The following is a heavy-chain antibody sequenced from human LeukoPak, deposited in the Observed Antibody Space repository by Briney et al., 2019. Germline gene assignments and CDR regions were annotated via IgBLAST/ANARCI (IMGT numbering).Heavy chain of an antibody. J-gene: IGHJ3*02. CDR2: IGGSGGST. V-gene: IGHV3-23*01. CDR3: AKDLVSGWPEGAFDI. CDR1: GLTFSSYW. Sequence: GGSLRLSCAASGLTFSSYWMHWVRQAPGKGLEWVSAIGGSGGSTYYADSVKGRFTISRDNSKNTLYLQMNSLRAEDTAVYYCAKDLVSGWPEGAFDIWGQGTMVTVSS. D-gene: IGHD6-19*01.